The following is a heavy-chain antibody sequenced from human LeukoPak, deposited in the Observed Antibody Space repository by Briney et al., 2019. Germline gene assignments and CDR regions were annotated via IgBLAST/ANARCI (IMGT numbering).Heavy chain of an antibody. J-gene: IGHJ6*03. CDR3: ARDQGYCTNGVCYWDYYYYMDV. CDR2: TYYRSKWYN. CDR1: GDSVSSNSAA. Sequence: SQTLSLTCAISGDSVSSNSAAWNWIRQSPSRGLEWLGRTYYRSKWYNDYAVSVKSRITINPDTSKNQFSLQLNSVTPEDTAVYYCARDQGYCTNGVCYWDYYYYMDVWGKGTTVTVSS. D-gene: IGHD2-8*01. V-gene: IGHV6-1*01.